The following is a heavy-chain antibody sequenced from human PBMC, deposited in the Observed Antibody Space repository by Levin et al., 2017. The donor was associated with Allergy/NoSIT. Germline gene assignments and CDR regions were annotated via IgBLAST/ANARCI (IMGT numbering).Heavy chain of an antibody. CDR1: GFNFPRSA. CDR2: IVVDSGDT. D-gene: IGHD3-10*01. J-gene: IGHJ6*02. Sequence: PAASVKVSCKASGFNFPRSAVHWVRQARGQGLEWIGWIVVDSGDTHYGQQFQERVTITRDMSTSTAYMELSSLKSEDTAVYFCGAGSSRQYVLDIWGQGTTVTVSS. CDR3: GAGSSRQYVLDI. V-gene: IGHV1-58*01.